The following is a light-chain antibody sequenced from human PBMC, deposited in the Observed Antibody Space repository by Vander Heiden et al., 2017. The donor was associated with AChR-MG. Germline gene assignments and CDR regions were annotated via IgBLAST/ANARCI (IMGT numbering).Light chain of an antibody. CDR2: GNS. V-gene: IGLV1-40*01. CDR3: QSYDSSCVV. Sequence: QSVLTQPPSVSGAPGQRVTISCTGSSSNIGAGYDVHWYQQLPGTAPKLLIYGNSNRPSGVPDRFSGSKSGPSASLAITGLQAEDEADYYCQSYDSSCVVFGGGTKLTVL. CDR1: SSNIGAGYD. J-gene: IGLJ2*01.